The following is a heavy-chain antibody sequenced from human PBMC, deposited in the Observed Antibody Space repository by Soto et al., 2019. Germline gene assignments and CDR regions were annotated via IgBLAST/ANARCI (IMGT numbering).Heavy chain of an antibody. CDR2: TVANNGYT. CDR3: ARDETSPPTILRFLEWFPREYYYYGMDV. CDR1: GYAFTSFG. Sequence: ASVKVSCKASGYAFTSFGISWVRQAPGQGLEWMGWTVANNGYTKYAQNLQGRVTLITDTSTSTAYMELRSLMYDDTAVYYCARDETSPPTILRFLEWFPREYYYYGMDVWGQGTTVTVSS. J-gene: IGHJ6*02. D-gene: IGHD3-3*01. V-gene: IGHV1-18*01.